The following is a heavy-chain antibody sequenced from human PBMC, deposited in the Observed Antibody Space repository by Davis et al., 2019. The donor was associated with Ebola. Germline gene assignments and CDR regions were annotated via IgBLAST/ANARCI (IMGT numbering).Heavy chain of an antibody. CDR1: GFTFDDYT. V-gene: IGHV3-43*01. CDR3: TRGERYYDGSGPFVGEGAYYMDV. Sequence: GESLKISCAASGFTFDDYTIHWVRQAPGKGLEWVSLISCDGESTWYADSVKGRFTISRDNSKNSLYLQMNNLRTEDTALYYCTRGERYYDGSGPFVGEGAYYMDVWGKGTTVTVSS. CDR2: ISCDGEST. D-gene: IGHD3-22*01. J-gene: IGHJ6*03.